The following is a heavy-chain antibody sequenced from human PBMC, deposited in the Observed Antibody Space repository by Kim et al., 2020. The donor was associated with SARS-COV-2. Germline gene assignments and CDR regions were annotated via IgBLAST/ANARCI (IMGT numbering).Heavy chain of an antibody. Sequence: GESLKISCKGSGYSFTRYWIGWVRQMPGKDLEWMGIIYPGDSDIRYSPSFQGQVTISADKSISTAYLQWSSLKASDTAMYYCARSRYSKGALNYYYGMDVWGQGTTVTVSS. D-gene: IGHD4-4*01. CDR3: ARSRYSKGALNYYYGMDV. J-gene: IGHJ6*02. V-gene: IGHV5-51*01. CDR2: IYPGDSDI. CDR1: GYSFTRYW.